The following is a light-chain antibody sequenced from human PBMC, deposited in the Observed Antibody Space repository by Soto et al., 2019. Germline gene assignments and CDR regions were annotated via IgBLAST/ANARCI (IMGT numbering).Light chain of an antibody. Sequence: EIVMTQSPATLSVSPGERATLSCRASQSVSISLAWYQQKPGQAPRLLIYGASTRATGIPARFSGSGSGTECTLTISSLQSEDFAVYYCQQYNKWPPLTFGGGTKVEIK. V-gene: IGKV3-15*01. CDR2: GAS. CDR3: QQYNKWPPLT. J-gene: IGKJ4*01. CDR1: QSVSIS.